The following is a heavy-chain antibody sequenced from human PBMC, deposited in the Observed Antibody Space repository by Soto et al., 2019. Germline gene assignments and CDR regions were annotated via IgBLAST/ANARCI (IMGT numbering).Heavy chain of an antibody. V-gene: IGHV3-7*01. CDR2: IKQDGSEK. CDR3: ARELVPAAIECVFDY. CDR1: GFTFSSYW. D-gene: IGHD2-2*01. J-gene: IGHJ4*02. Sequence: EVQLVESGGGLVQPGGSLRLSCAASGFTFSSYWMSWVRQAPGKGLEWVANIKQDGSEKYYVDSVKGRFTISRDNAKNSLYLQMNSLRAEDTAVYYCARELVPAAIECVFDYWGQGTLVTVSS.